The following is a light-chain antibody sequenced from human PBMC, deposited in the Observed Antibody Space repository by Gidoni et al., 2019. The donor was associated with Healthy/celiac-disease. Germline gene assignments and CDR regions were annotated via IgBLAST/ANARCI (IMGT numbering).Light chain of an antibody. CDR1: QSISSY. CDR2: AAS. CDR3: QQCYSTPST. V-gene: IGKV1-39*01. Sequence: DIQMTQSPSSLSASVGDRVTVTCRASQSISSYLNWYQQKPGKAQKLLIYAASSLQSGVPSRFSGSGSGTYFTLTISRLQPEDFATYYCQQCYSTPSTFGQGTKVEIK. J-gene: IGKJ1*01.